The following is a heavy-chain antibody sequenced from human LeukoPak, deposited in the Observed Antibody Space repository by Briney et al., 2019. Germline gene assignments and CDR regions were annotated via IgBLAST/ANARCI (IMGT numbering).Heavy chain of an antibody. J-gene: IGHJ4*02. D-gene: IGHD6-19*01. CDR3: AREREFGSGSYYFDY. CDR2: INPSGGSP. V-gene: IGHV1-46*01. Sequence: ASVKVSCKASGYTFTNYYIHWMRQAPGQGLEWMGIINPSGGSPSYESEFQGRVTMTRDTSTSTVYMELNSLRSEDTAVYYCAREREFGSGSYYFDYWGQGTLVTVSS. CDR1: GYTFTNYY.